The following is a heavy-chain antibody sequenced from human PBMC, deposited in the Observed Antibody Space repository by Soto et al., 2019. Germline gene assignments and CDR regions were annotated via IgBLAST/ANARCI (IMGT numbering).Heavy chain of an antibody. CDR2: ISSSSSTI. V-gene: IGHV3-48*01. J-gene: IGHJ4*02. CDR1: GFTFSSYS. D-gene: IGHD5-18*01. CDR3: AKDRRGYSYGYGY. Sequence: GGSLRLSCAASGFTFSSYSMNGVRQAPGKGLEWVAYISSSSSTIYYADSVKGRFTISRDNSKNTLYLQMNSLRAEDTAVYYCAKDRRGYSYGYGYWGQGTLLTVSS.